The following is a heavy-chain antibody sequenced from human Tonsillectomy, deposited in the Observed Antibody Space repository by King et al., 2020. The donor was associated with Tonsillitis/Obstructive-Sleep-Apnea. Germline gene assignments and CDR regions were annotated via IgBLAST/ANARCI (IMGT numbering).Heavy chain of an antibody. CDR1: GGSFSGYY. J-gene: IGHJ4*02. CDR3: ARGTKIWPIQP. Sequence: VQLQQWGAGLLKPSETLSLTCAVYGGSFSGYYWSWIRQPPGKGLEWIGEINHSGSTNYNPSLKSRVSISVDTSKNQFSLKLSSVTAADTAVYYCARGTKIWPIQPWGQGTLVT. V-gene: IGHV4-34*01. D-gene: IGHD5-18*01. CDR2: INHSGST.